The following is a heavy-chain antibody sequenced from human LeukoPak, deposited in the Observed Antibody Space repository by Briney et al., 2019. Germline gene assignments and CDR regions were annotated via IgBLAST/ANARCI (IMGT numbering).Heavy chain of an antibody. CDR1: GFSVSNHY. D-gene: IGHD2/OR15-2a*01. J-gene: IGHJ3*02. V-gene: IGHV3-53*01. CDR2: IFAGGDV. Sequence: GGPLRLSCAASGFSVSNHYMSWVRQAPGKGLEWVSIIFAGGDVYYADSVKGRFTISRDNVKNMVFLQMNRLTGEDTALHYCARVSFYAFDTWGQGTRVTVSS. CDR3: ARVSFYAFDT.